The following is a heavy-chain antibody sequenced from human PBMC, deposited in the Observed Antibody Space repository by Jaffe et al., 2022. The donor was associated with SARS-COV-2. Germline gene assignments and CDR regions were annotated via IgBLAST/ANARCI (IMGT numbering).Heavy chain of an antibody. Sequence: QLQLQESGPGLVKPSETLSLTCTVSGGSISSSSYYWGWIRQPPGKGLEWIGSIYYSGSTYYNPSLKSRVTISVDTSKNQFSLKLSSVTAADTAVYYCARQTGSPRSYPQMYYFDYWGQGTLVTVSS. J-gene: IGHJ4*02. CDR3: ARQTGSPRSYPQMYYFDY. CDR2: IYYSGST. V-gene: IGHV4-39*01. D-gene: IGHD1-26*01. CDR1: GGSISSSSYY.